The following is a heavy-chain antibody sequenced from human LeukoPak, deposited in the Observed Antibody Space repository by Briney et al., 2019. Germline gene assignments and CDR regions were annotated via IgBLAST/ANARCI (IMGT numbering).Heavy chain of an antibody. D-gene: IGHD3-10*01. V-gene: IGHV1-24*01. J-gene: IGHJ4*02. Sequence: GASVKVSCKVSGYTLTELSMHWVRQAPGKGLEWMGGFDPEDGETIYAQKFQGRVTMTEDTSTDTACMELSSLRSEDTAVYYCATDPYYGSGRPFDYWGQGTLVTVSS. CDR2: FDPEDGET. CDR1: GYTLTELS. CDR3: ATDPYYGSGRPFDY.